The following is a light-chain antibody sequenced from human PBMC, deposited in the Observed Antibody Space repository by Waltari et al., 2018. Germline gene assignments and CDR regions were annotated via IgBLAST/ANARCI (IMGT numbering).Light chain of an antibody. CDR3: QNYDGAPLT. J-gene: IGKJ3*01. CDR1: RDVGKY. V-gene: IGKV1-27*01. CDR2: GAS. Sequence: QMTQSPPSLSASLGDRVTITCRASRDVGKYLAWYHQKPGKIPDLLVYGASTLPSGVPSRFSGSGSGADFTLTIIGLQPEDVGTYYCQNYDGAPLTFGPGTKVHFK.